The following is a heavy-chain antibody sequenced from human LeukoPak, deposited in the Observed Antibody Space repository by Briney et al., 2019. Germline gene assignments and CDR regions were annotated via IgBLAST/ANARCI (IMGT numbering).Heavy chain of an antibody. J-gene: IGHJ4*02. CDR3: ARGSGWY. V-gene: IGHV1-46*01. D-gene: IGHD6-19*01. Sequence: VASVKVSCKTSGYTFTSYYLHWVRQAPGQGLEWMGAINPSGGSTSYAQKFQGRVAVTRDTSTSTAYMELSSLRSEDTAVYYCARGSGWYWGQETLVTVSS. CDR1: GYTFTSYY. CDR2: INPSGGST.